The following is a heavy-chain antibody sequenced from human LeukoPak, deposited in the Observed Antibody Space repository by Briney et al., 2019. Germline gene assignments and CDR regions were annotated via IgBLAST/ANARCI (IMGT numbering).Heavy chain of an antibody. V-gene: IGHV4-39*01. D-gene: IGHD6-13*01. Sequence: PSETLSPTCTVSGGSISSSSYYWGWIRQPPGKGLEWIGSIYYSGSTYYNPSLKSRVTISVDTSKNQFSLKLSSVTAADTAVYYCARLKGAAAGTSRGQGTLVTVSS. CDR3: ARLKGAAAGTS. J-gene: IGHJ4*02. CDR2: IYYSGST. CDR1: GGSISSSSYY.